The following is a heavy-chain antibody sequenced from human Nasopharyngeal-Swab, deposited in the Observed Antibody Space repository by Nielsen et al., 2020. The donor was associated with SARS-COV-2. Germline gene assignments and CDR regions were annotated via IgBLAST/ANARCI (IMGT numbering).Heavy chain of an antibody. J-gene: IGHJ4*02. V-gene: IGHV3-11*01. CDR2: IATSGFAI. Sequence: GGSLRLSCAASGFTFSDHYMSWIRQAPGKGLEWVAYIATSGFAIHYADSVKGRFTISRDNAKNSLYLQMNSLRAEDTAVYYCARDRGQLLAPYYFDYWGQGTQVTVSS. CDR1: GFTFSDHY. CDR3: ARDRGQLLAPYYFDY. D-gene: IGHD6-19*01.